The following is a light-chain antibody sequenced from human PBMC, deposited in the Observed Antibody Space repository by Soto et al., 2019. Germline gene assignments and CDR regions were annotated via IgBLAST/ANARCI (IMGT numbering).Light chain of an antibody. V-gene: IGLV2-14*01. CDR3: SSYRSGSVVL. CDR1: SSDVGGYNY. J-gene: IGLJ3*02. CDR2: GVN. Sequence: QSVLTQPASVSGSPGQSVTISCTGTSSDVGGYNYVSWYQQHPGKAPELVIYGVNYRPSGVSARFSGSKFQNTASLTISGLQAEDEADYYCSSYRSGSVVLFGGGTKLTVL.